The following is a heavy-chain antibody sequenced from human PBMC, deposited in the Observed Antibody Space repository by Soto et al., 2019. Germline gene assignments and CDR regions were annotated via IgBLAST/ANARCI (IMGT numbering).Heavy chain of an antibody. Sequence: EVQLVESGGGLVQPGGSLRLSCAASGFTFSSYSMNWVRQAPGKGLEWVSCISSSSSTIYYADSVKGRFTISRDNAKNSLYLQMNSLRAEDTAVYYCARGIAAAGTVFSYYYMDVWGKGTTVTVSS. D-gene: IGHD6-13*01. J-gene: IGHJ6*03. CDR1: GFTFSSYS. CDR3: ARGIAAAGTVFSYYYMDV. V-gene: IGHV3-48*01. CDR2: ISSSSSTI.